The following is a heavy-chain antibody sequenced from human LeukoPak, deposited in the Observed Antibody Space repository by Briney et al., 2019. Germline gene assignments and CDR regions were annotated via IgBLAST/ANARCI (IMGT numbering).Heavy chain of an antibody. D-gene: IGHD3-16*02. CDR3: ATDPYDYVWGSYRYTVDY. CDR1: GYTLTELS. V-gene: IGHV1-24*01. CDR2: FDPEDGET. Sequence: GASVKVSCKVSGYTLTELSMHWVRQAPGKGLEWMGGFDPEDGETIYAQKFQGRVTMTEDTSTDTAYMELSSLRSEDTAVYYCATDPYDYVWGSYRYTVDYWGQGTLVTVSS. J-gene: IGHJ4*02.